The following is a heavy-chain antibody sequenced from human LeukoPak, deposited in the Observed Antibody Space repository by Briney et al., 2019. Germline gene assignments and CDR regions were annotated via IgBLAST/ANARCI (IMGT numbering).Heavy chain of an antibody. CDR2: IYYSGST. Sequence: SETLSLTCTVSGGSISSYYWSWIRQPPGKGLEWIGYIYYSGSTNYNPSLKSRVIISVDTFKTHFSLNLSSVTAADTAFYYCARHRVSGSSYSALDYWGQGTLVSVSS. V-gene: IGHV4-59*08. D-gene: IGHD1-26*01. J-gene: IGHJ4*02. CDR3: ARHRVSGSSYSALDY. CDR1: GGSISSYY.